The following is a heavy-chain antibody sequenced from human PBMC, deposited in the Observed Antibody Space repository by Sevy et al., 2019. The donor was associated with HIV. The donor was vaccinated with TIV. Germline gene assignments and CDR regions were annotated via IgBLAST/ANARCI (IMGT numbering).Heavy chain of an antibody. V-gene: IGHV3-53*01. D-gene: IGHD3-22*01. J-gene: IGHJ3*02. Sequence: GGSLRLSCAASGFTVGSNYMSWVRQAPGKGLEWVSIIYSGVTTSYADSVKGRFTISRDNSKNTLYLQMNSLRAEDTAVNYCARVGVYYYDSSGYYTTGNAFDIWGQGTMVTVSS. CDR3: ARVGVYYYDSSGYYTTGNAFDI. CDR1: GFTVGSNY. CDR2: IYSGVTT.